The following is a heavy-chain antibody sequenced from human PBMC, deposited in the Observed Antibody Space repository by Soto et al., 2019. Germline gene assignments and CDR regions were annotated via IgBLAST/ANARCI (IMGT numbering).Heavy chain of an antibody. J-gene: IGHJ4*02. V-gene: IGHV3-9*01. CDR2: ISWNSGSI. CDR1: GFTFDDYA. D-gene: IGHD4-17*01. CDR3: AKDQSHDYGDFIFEY. Sequence: PGGSLRLSCAASGFTFDDYAMHWVRQAPGKGLEWVSGISWNSGSIGYADSVKGRFTISRDNAKNSLYLQMNSLRAEDTALYYCAKDQSHDYGDFIFEYWGQGTLVTVSS.